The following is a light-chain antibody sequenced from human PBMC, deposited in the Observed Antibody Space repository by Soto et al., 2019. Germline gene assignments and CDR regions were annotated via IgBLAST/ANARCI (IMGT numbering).Light chain of an antibody. CDR2: GAS. Sequence: EIVMTQSPATLSVSPGERATLSCRASQSINNNLAWYQQKPGQAPRLLIHGASTRATGIPARISGSGSGTEFALTISSLQSVDFAVYYCQQYNNWPWTFGRGTKWIS. V-gene: IGKV3-15*01. J-gene: IGKJ1*01. CDR3: QQYNNWPWT. CDR1: QSINNN.